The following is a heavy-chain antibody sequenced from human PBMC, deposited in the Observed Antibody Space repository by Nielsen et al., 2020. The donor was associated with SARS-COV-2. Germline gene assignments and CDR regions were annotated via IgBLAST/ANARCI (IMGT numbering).Heavy chain of an antibody. V-gene: IGHV1-69*13. Sequence: SVKVSCKASGGTFSSYAISWVRQAPGQGLEWMGGIIPIFGTANYAQKFQGRVTITADESTSTAYMELGSLRSEDTAVYYCARDGGHSSTQFDPWGQGTLVTVSS. CDR3: ARDGGHSSTQFDP. D-gene: IGHD6-13*01. J-gene: IGHJ5*02. CDR1: GGTFSSYA. CDR2: IIPIFGTA.